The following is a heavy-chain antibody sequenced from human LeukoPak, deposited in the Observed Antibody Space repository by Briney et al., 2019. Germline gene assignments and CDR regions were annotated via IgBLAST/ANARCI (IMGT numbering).Heavy chain of an antibody. CDR2: IYTSGTT. Sequence: KPSETLSLTCTVSGGSISSYYWSWIRQPAGKGLEWIGRIYTSGTTNYNLSLKSRVTMSVDTSKNQFSLKMRSVTAADTAVYYCARANYDGSDYWGQGTLVTVSS. V-gene: IGHV4-4*07. J-gene: IGHJ4*02. D-gene: IGHD3-22*01. CDR3: ARANYDGSDY. CDR1: GGSISSYY.